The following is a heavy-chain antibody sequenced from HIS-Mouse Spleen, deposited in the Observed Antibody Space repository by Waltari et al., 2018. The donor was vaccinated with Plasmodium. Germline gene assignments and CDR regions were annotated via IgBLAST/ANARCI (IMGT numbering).Heavy chain of an antibody. CDR1: GFTFWSYA. CDR2: MRCSGGST. J-gene: IGHJ4*02. V-gene: IGHV3-23*01. Sequence: EVQLLAFGGGLVQPGGSLRLPWATPGFTFWSYADSLVPQAPGKGLEWVSAMRCSGGSTYYADSVKGRFTISSDNSKTTLYLQMNSLRAEDTAVYYCAKSSKGTGDLWDYWGQGTLVTVSS. D-gene: IGHD7-27*01. CDR3: AKSSKGTGDLWDY.